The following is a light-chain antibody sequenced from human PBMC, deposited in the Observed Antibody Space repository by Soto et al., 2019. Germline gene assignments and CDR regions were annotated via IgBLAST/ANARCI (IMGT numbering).Light chain of an antibody. CDR2: DAS. CDR1: QSVSSN. J-gene: IGKJ4*01. CDR3: QQYNRWPLT. V-gene: IGKV3-15*01. Sequence: EIVMTQSPATLSVSPGESATLSCRASQSVSSNLAWHQQKPGQTPRLLIYDASTRATGISGSFSGSGSGTEFTLTISSLQSEDFAVYYCQQYNRWPLTFGGGTKVDIK.